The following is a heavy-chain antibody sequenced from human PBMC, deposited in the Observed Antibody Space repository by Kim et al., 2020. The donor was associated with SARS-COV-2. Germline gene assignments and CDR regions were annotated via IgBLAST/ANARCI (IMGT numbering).Heavy chain of an antibody. J-gene: IGHJ4*02. CDR3: ARVLAMGSSPRADY. CDR1: GGSFSGYY. Sequence: SETLSLTCAVYGGSFSGYYWSWIRQPPGKGLEWIGEINHSGSTNYNPSLKSRVTISVDTSKNQFSLKLSSVTAPDTAVYYCARVLAMGSSPRADYWGQGT. V-gene: IGHV4-34*01. D-gene: IGHD6-13*01. CDR2: INHSGST.